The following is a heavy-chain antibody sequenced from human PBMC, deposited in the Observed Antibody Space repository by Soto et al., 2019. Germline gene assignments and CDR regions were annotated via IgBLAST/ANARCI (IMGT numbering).Heavy chain of an antibody. J-gene: IGHJ4*02. D-gene: IGHD2-15*01. CDR3: AKDPEVAVADNPNKREAR. Sequence: PWESXRLSCSASGCTFSSYSRSWFRQAPGKGLEFVSAISGSGGSTYYADSVKGRFTISRYNSKNTLYLQMKSMRAEDTAVYYCAKDPEVAVADNPNKREARWGQGTLVTVSS. V-gene: IGHV3-23*01. CDR1: GCTFSSYS. CDR2: ISGSGGST.